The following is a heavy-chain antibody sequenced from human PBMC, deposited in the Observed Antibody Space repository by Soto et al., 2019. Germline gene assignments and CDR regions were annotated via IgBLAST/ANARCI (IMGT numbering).Heavy chain of an antibody. CDR3: AGGRDTIFGVVSYFYYGMDA. V-gene: IGHV4-34*01. Sequence: QVQLQQWGAGLLKPSETLSLTCAVYGGSFNDYYWSWIRQPPGKGLEWIGEINHSGSTNYNPSLKSRVTMSVDTSKNQFSLRLSSVAAEDTAVYYCAGGRDTIFGVVSYFYYGMDAWGHGTTVSVSS. CDR2: INHSGST. CDR1: GGSFNDYY. D-gene: IGHD3-3*01. J-gene: IGHJ6*02.